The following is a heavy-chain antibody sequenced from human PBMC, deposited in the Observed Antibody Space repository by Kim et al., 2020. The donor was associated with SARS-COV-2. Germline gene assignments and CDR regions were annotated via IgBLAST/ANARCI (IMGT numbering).Heavy chain of an antibody. CDR1: GGTISGYY. V-gene: IGHV4-4*09. CDR2: VDISGTT. CDR3: KRGYEVKN. D-gene: IGHD2-15*01. J-gene: IGHJ1*01. Sequence: SETLSLTCSVSGGTISGYYWPWFRKPPRKGLQWVGHVDISGTTNYNHNLQSRVAISLDWSRTQVYLTLTPVTAADTDVYYCKRGYEVKNWCPGTLVNV.